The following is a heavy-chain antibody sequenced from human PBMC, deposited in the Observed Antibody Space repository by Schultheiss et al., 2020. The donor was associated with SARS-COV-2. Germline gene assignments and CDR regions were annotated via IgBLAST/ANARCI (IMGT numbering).Heavy chain of an antibody. CDR2: IYYSGST. J-gene: IGHJ3*02. CDR1: GGSISSNF. D-gene: IGHD3-22*01. V-gene: IGHV4-59*01. Sequence: SETLSLTCTVSGGSISSNFWSWIRQPPGKGLEWIGYIYYSGSTNYNPSLKSRVTISVDTSKNQFSLKLSSVTAADTAVYYCARDTYYYDSSGYYAFDIWGQGTMVTVSS. CDR3: ARDTYYYDSSGYYAFDI.